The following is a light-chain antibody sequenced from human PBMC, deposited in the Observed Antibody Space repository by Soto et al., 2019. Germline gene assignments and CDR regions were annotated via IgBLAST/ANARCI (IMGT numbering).Light chain of an antibody. CDR1: QSLDKW. J-gene: IGKJ2*03. V-gene: IGKV1-5*03. CDR3: QHYKISTRYS. CDR2: QAS. Sequence: EIQMTQTPSTLSASIVDRVTITCRASQSLDKWLAWYQQRPGTVPKLLVYQASNLESGVPARFSGSGSGTDFTLTISSLQPEDFATYYCQHYKISTRYSFGQGTKVDI.